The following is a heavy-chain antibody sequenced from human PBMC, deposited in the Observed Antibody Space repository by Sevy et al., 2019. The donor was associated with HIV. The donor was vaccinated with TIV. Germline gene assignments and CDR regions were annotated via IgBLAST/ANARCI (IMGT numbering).Heavy chain of an antibody. CDR3: ARVSTFGVVIANYYFDY. CDR2: ISAYNGNT. V-gene: IGHV1-18*04. D-gene: IGHD3-16*02. Sequence: ASVNVSCKASGYTFTSYGISWVRQAPGQGLEWMGWISAYNGNTNYAQKLQGRVTMTTDTSTSTAYMELRSLRSDDTAVYYCARVSTFGVVIANYYFDYWGQGTLVTVSS. CDR1: GYTFTSYG. J-gene: IGHJ4*02.